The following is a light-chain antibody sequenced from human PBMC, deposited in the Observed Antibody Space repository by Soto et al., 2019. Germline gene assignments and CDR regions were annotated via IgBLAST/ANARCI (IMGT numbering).Light chain of an antibody. CDR2: DVV. J-gene: IGLJ1*01. V-gene: IGLV2-14*03. CDR3: SSYTSTMTNV. Sequence: QSVLPQPASVSGSPGQAITISCTGTSSDVGGFNSVSWYQLRPGTAPKLILYDVVDRPSGVPYRFSGSKSGNTASLTISGLQAADEADYFCSSYTSTMTNVFGSGTKVTVL. CDR1: SSDVGGFNS.